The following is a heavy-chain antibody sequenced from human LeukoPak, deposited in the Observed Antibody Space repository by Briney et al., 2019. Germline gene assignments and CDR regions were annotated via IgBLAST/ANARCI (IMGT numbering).Heavy chain of an antibody. CDR2: IYYSGST. J-gene: IGHJ6*02. CDR3: ASAGDYYYGMDV. CDR1: SGSISSYY. Sequence: SETLSLTCTVSSGSISSYYWSWIRQPPGKGLEWIGYIYYSGSTNYNPSLKSRVTISVDTSKNQFSLKLSSVTAADTAVYYCASAGDYYYGMDVWGQGTTVTVSS. D-gene: IGHD3-10*01. V-gene: IGHV4-59*01.